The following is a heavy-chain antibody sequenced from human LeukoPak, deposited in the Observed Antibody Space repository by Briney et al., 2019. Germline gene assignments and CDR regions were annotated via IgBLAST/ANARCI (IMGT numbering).Heavy chain of an antibody. CDR1: GGTFSSYA. J-gene: IGHJ4*02. CDR2: IIPIFGTG. CDR3: ARDLAAAGPAFDY. Sequence: SVKLSCKASGGTFSSYAISWVRQAPGQGLEWMGRIIPIFGTGNYAQKVQGRVTITTDESTSTAYMELSSLRPEDTAVYYCARDLAAAGPAFDYWGQGTLVTVSS. V-gene: IGHV1-69*05. D-gene: IGHD6-13*01.